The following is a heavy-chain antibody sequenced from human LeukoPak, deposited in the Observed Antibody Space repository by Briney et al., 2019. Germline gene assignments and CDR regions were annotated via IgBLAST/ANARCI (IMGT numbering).Heavy chain of an antibody. CDR2: ISSSSSYI. V-gene: IGHV3-21*01. Sequence: GGSLRLSCAASGFTFSSYSMNWVRQAPGKGLEWVSSISSSSSYIYYADSVKGRFTISRDNAKNSLYMQMNSLRDEDTAVYYCAHRAAMSKGCYYYYMDVWGKGTTVTVSS. CDR1: GFTFSSYS. J-gene: IGHJ6*03. CDR3: AHRAAMSKGCYYYYMDV. D-gene: IGHD6-25*01.